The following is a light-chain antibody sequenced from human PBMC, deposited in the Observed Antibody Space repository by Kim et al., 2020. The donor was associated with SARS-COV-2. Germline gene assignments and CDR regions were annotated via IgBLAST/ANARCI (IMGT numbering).Light chain of an antibody. CDR3: EHCNTSPDT. J-gene: IGKJ2*01. Sequence: DIQMTQSPSSLSASAGDRVTITCRASQNIDRYLNWYHQKPGEAPELLIYAAASLQSGVPSRFSGSGSETDFTLTISSLQPEDCGTYYCEHCNTSPDTVGRVTKLEI. CDR1: QNIDRY. V-gene: IGKV1-39*01. CDR2: AAA.